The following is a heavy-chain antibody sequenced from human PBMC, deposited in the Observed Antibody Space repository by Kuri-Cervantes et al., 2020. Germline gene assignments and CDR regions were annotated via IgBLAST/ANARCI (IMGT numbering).Heavy chain of an antibody. CDR2: INPSGGST. D-gene: IGHD5-12*01. J-gene: IGHJ4*02. CDR1: GYTFTSYY. V-gene: IGHV1-46*01. CDR3: ARDPPYSGYDSYSLMDY. Sequence: ASVKVSCKASGYTFTSYYMHWVRQAPGQGPEWMGIINPSGGSTSYAQKFQGRVTMTRDTSTSTVYMELSSLRSEDTAVYYCARDPPYSGYDSYSLMDYWGQGTLVTVSS.